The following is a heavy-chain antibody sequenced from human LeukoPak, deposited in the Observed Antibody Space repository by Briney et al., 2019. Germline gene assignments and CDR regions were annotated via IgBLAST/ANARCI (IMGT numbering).Heavy chain of an antibody. Sequence: ESGPTLVNPTQPLTLTCTFSGFSLSTSGMCVSWIRQPPGKALEWLARIDWDDDKYYSTSLKTRLTISKDTSKNQVVLTMTNMDPVDTATYYCARIRSGYDSSGYFDYWGQGTLVTVSS. J-gene: IGHJ4*02. CDR3: ARIRSGYDSSGYFDY. D-gene: IGHD3-22*01. CDR1: GFSLSTSGMC. CDR2: IDWDDDK. V-gene: IGHV2-70*11.